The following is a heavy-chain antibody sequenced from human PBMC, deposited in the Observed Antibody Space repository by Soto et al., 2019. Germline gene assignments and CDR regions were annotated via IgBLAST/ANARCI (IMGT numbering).Heavy chain of an antibody. Sequence: QVQLQESGPGLVKPSETLSLTCTVSGGSVSSGSYYWSWIRQPPGKGLEWIGYIYYSGSTNYNPSLKSRVSISVDTSKNHFSLKLSSVTAADTAVYYCARVHKGYSYGQFDYWGQGTLVTVSS. CDR2: IYYSGST. D-gene: IGHD5-18*01. CDR3: ARVHKGYSYGQFDY. V-gene: IGHV4-61*01. J-gene: IGHJ4*02. CDR1: GGSVSSGSYY.